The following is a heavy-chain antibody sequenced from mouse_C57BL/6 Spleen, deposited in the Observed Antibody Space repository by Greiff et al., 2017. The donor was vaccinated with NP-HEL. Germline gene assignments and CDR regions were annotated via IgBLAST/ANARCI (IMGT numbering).Heavy chain of an antibody. Sequence: EVQLQQSGPELVKPGASVKISCKASGYTFTDYYMNWVKQSHGKSLEWIGDINPNNGGISYNQKFKGKATLTVDKSSSTAYMELRSLTSEDSAVYYCARSPWFAYWGQGTLVTVSA. CDR3: ARSPWFAY. CDR2: INPNNGGI. V-gene: IGHV1-26*01. J-gene: IGHJ3*01. CDR1: GYTFTDYY.